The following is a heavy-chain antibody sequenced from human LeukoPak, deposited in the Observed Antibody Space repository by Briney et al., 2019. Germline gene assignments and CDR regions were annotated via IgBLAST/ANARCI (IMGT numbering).Heavy chain of an antibody. CDR2: ISAYNGNT. D-gene: IGHD6-6*01. V-gene: IGHV1-18*01. CDR1: GYTFTSYG. J-gene: IGHJ6*02. Sequence: ASVKVSCKASGYTFTSYGISWVRQAPGQGLEWMGWISAYNGNTNYAQKFQERVTITRDMSTSTAYMELSSLRSEDTAVYYCATSGYSSSPYYFYGMDVWGQGTTVTVSS. CDR3: ATSGYSSSPYYFYGMDV.